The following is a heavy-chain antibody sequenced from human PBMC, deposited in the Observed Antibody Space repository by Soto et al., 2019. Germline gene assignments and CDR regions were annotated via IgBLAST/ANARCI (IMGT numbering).Heavy chain of an antibody. CDR1: GGSFSGYY. Sequence: KPSETLSLTCAVHGGSFSGYYWSWVRQPPGKGLEWIGEINHRGSTNYNPSLKSRVTISVDTSKNQFSLKLSSVTAAGTAIYYCARGGVVAPTLAPNLDSWGQGTLVTVSS. V-gene: IGHV4-34*01. CDR3: ARGGVVAPTLAPNLDS. D-gene: IGHD2-15*01. J-gene: IGHJ4*02. CDR2: INHRGST.